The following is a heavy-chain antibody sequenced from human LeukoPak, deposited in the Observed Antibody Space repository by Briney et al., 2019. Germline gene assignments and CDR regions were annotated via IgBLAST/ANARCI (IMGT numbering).Heavy chain of an antibody. V-gene: IGHV4-59*01. CDR3: ARDKYGGSTVDY. CDR1: GGSISSYY. CDR2: IYYSGST. D-gene: IGHD4-23*01. Sequence: KTSETLSLTCTVSGGSISSYYRSWIRQPPGKGLEWIGYIYYSGSTNYNPSLKSRVTISVDTSKNQFSLKLSSVTAADTAVYYCARDKYGGSTVDYWGQGTLVTVSS. J-gene: IGHJ4*02.